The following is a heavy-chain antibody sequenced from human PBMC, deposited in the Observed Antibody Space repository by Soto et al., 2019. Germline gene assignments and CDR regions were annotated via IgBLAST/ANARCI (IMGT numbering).Heavy chain of an antibody. CDR1: GYTITAHL. J-gene: IGHJ3*02. Sequence: ASVKVSCKASGYTITAHLLHWVRQAPGQGLEWMRWITTYNGKTNYAQKVQGRVTMTTDTSTSTVYMELRSLRSDDTAVYYCARDGTRRAFDIWGQGTMVTVSS. CDR2: ITTYNGKT. CDR3: ARDGTRRAFDI. D-gene: IGHD1-26*01. V-gene: IGHV1-18*04.